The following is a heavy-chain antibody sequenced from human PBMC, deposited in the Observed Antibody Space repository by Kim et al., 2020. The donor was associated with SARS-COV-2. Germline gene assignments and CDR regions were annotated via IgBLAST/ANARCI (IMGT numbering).Heavy chain of an antibody. CDR2: VSPSESNT. Sequence: GESLKISCEASGYRFNDFWIAWVRHMPGKGLEWMGIVSPSESNTKYSPSFQGQVTISVDRSISTAFLHWSSLKASDTAIYYCARSHYYDSGGNYWANSFDFWGLGTMVTVSA. J-gene: IGHJ3*01. D-gene: IGHD3-22*01. CDR3: ARSHYYDSGGNYWANSFDF. V-gene: IGHV5-51*01. CDR1: GYRFNDFW.